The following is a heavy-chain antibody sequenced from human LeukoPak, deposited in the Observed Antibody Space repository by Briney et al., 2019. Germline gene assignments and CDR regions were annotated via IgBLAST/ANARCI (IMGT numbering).Heavy chain of an antibody. V-gene: IGHV3-23*01. CDR2: ISSNSGTT. Sequence: PGGSLRLSCAASGFSFSNYAMSWVRQAPGKGLEWVSAISSNSGTTYYADSVKGRFTISRDNSKNTLYLQMNSLRAEDAALYYCVKDLFCDSTSCYMFDYWGQGTQVTVS. CDR3: VKDLFCDSTSCYMFDY. D-gene: IGHD2-2*02. J-gene: IGHJ4*02. CDR1: GFSFSNYA.